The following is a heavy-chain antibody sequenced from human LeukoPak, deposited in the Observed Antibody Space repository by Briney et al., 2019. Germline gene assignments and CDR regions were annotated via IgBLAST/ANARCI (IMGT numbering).Heavy chain of an antibody. CDR2: ISSGDNYI. CDR3: ARATATRRFDY. CDR1: GFTFSIYN. D-gene: IGHD2-15*01. Sequence: GGSLRLSCAASGFTFSIYNMNWVRQAPGKGLEWVSCISSGDNYIYYADSVRGRFTISRDNAKSSLFLQMNSLRAEDTAVCYCARATATRRFDYWGQGTLVTVSS. J-gene: IGHJ4*02. V-gene: IGHV3-21*01.